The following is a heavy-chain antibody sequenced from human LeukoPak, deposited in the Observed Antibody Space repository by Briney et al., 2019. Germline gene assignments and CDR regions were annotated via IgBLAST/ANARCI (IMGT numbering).Heavy chain of an antibody. CDR1: GFTFSSYA. V-gene: IGHV3-23*01. J-gene: IGHJ6*02. D-gene: IGHD2-2*01. CDR3: AKDQGSSTSCCAYYYGMDV. Sequence: PGGSLRLSCAASGFTFSSYAMSWVRQAPGKGLEWVSAISGSGGSTYYADSVKGRFTISRDNSKNTLYLQMNSLRAEDTAVYYCAKDQGSSTSCCAYYYGMDVWGQGTTVTVSS. CDR2: ISGSGGST.